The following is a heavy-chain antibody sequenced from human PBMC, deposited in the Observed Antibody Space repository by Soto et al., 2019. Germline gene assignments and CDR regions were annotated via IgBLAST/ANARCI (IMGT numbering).Heavy chain of an antibody. J-gene: IGHJ3*02. CDR1: GGSISSSSYY. D-gene: IGHD4-17*01. V-gene: IGHV4-39*01. CDR3: ARHPLQPGDYFPLYAFDI. Sequence: SETLSLTCTVSGGSISSSSYYWGWIRQPPGKGLEWIGSIYYSGSTYYNPSLKSRVTISVDTSKNQFSLKLSSVTAADTAVYYCARHPLQPGDYFPLYAFDIWGQGTMVTVSS. CDR2: IYYSGST.